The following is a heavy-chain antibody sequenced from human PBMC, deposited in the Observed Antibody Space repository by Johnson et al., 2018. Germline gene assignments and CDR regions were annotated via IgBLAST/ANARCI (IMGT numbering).Heavy chain of an antibody. CDR2: VSGSGRST. Sequence: VQLVESVGDLVQXGGSLRLXCAASGFTFSTYTMTWVRQAPGQGLEWVSSVSGSGRSTDHADFVKGRFTISRDNSNNTLYLHMNSLRAENTAVYYCAKVGLDITNYWGQGTLVIVSS. CDR1: GFTFSTYT. V-gene: IGHV3-23*04. D-gene: IGHD5-12*01. CDR3: AKVGLDITNY. J-gene: IGHJ4*02.